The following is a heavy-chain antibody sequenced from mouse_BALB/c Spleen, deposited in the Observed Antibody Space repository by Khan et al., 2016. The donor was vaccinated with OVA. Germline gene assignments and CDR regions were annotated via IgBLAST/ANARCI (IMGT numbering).Heavy chain of an antibody. V-gene: IGHV1-54*01. CDR2: INPGRGGT. J-gene: IGHJ4*01. Sequence: QVQLKQSGAELVRPGTSVKVSCKASGYAFTNYLIEWVKQRPGQGLEWIGVINPGRGGTNYHEKFKGKATLTEDNSSSTAYMQLRRRTSDDSAVYFCARRDYAMDYWGQGTSVTVSS. CDR1: GYAFTNYL. CDR3: ARRDYAMDY.